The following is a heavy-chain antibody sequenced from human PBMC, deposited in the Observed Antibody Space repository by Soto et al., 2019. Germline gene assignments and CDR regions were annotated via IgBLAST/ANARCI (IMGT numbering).Heavy chain of an antibody. V-gene: IGHV1-2*02. CDR1: GYTFTGYY. CDR3: ARGYYDSSGYYVYFY. Sequence: ASVKVSCKASGYTFTGYYMHWVRQDPGQGLEWMGWINPNSGGTNYAQKFQGRVTMTKDTSISTAYMELSRLRSDDTAVYYCARGYYDSSGYYVYFYWGQGTLVTVSS. CDR2: INPNSGGT. J-gene: IGHJ4*02. D-gene: IGHD3-22*01.